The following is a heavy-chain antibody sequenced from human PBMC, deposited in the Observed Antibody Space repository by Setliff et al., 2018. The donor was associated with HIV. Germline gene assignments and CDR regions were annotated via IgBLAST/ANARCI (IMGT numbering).Heavy chain of an antibody. Sequence: SETLSLTCTVSGGSISTGVYYWSWIRQPADKALEWIGRISASGSTNYNPSLKGRVIMSVDTSNNQVNLDLHSVTAADTAIYFCARLYRYGQAFDYWGQGTLVTVSS. J-gene: IGHJ4*02. D-gene: IGHD1-26*01. V-gene: IGHV4-61*02. CDR1: GGSISTGVYY. CDR2: ISASGST. CDR3: ARLYRYGQAFDY.